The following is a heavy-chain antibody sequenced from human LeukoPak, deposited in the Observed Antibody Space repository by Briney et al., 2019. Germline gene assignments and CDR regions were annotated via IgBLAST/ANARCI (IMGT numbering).Heavy chain of an antibody. V-gene: IGHV1-69*13. CDR3: ARGRDYYDSSGYYD. CDR2: IIPIFGTA. D-gene: IGHD3-22*01. J-gene: IGHJ4*02. CDR1: GGTFSSYA. Sequence: VASVRVSCKASGGTFSSYAISWVRQAPGQGLEWMGGIIPIFGTANYAQKFQGRVTITADESTSTAYMELSSLRSEDTAVYYCARGRDYYDSSGYYDWGQGTLVTVSS.